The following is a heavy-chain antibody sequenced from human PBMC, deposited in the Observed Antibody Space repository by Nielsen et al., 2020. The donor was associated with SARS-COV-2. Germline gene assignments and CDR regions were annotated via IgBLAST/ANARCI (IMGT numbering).Heavy chain of an antibody. CDR3: TLLQEHL. J-gene: IGHJ6*01. V-gene: IGHV3-52*01. Sequence: GGSLRLSCAASGFTFSSSWMHWVCQAPGKGLEWVADIKCDGGEEYYVDSVKGRLTISRDNAKSSLYLQVNSLHQGPIGLPPGTLLQEHLWG. CDR2: IKCDGGEE. CDR1: GFTFSSSW.